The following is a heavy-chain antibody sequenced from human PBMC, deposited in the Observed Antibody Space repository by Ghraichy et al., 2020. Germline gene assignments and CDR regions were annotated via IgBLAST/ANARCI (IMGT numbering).Heavy chain of an antibody. CDR3: ASGTGWLQTY. CDR2: VNGTGRT. V-gene: IGHV4-59*01. Sequence: SETLSLTCTVSGGSISNYYCNWFRQPPGKGLEWIGYVNGTGRTKSHPSLESRVTVSSDTTKNEFSMSRTSMTPANTAVYYCASGTGWLQTYWGQGTLVTVSS. D-gene: IGHD5-18*01. J-gene: IGHJ4*02. CDR1: GGSISNYY.